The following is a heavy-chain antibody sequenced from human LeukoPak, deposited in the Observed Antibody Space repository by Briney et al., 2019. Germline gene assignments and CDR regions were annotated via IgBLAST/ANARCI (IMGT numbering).Heavy chain of an antibody. CDR1: GFTFSVYA. Sequence: GGSLRLSCAASGFTFSVYAMSWVRQAPGKGLEWVSAINGRGDTTFYTDSVKGRFTISRDNSKNTVFLQMSSLRADDTATYYCAKDRVSPGFNLFDPWGQGTLVTVSS. V-gene: IGHV3-23*01. J-gene: IGHJ5*02. D-gene: IGHD1-1*01. CDR2: INGRGDTT. CDR3: AKDRVSPGFNLFDP.